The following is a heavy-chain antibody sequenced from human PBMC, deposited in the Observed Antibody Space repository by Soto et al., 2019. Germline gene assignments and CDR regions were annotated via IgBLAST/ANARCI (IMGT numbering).Heavy chain of an antibody. Sequence: SQTMRRTCVPCGRTYSGYYWARIRQPPGAGRERIGEINHRGSTNYNPSLKSRVTISVDTSKNQFSLKLTSVTAADTAVYYCARDKITGLFDYWGQGTLVTVS. D-gene: IGHD2-8*02. CDR1: GRTYSGYY. CDR3: ARDKITGLFDY. J-gene: IGHJ4*02. V-gene: IGHV4-34*01. CDR2: INHRGST.